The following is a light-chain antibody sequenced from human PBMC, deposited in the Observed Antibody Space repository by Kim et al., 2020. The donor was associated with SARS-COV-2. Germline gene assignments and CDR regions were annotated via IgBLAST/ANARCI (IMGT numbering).Light chain of an antibody. J-gene: IGKJ2*01. V-gene: IGKV3-20*01. Sequence: PGERATLSCRAGQSVSSSYLAWYQQKPGQAPRLLIYGASSRATGIPDRFSGSGSGTDFTLTISRLEPEDFAVYYCQQYGSSPRYTFGQGTKLEI. CDR2: GAS. CDR1: QSVSSSY. CDR3: QQYGSSPRYT.